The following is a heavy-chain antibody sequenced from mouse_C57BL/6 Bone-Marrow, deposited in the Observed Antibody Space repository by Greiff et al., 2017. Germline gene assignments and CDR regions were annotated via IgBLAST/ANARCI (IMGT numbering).Heavy chain of an antibody. CDR2: IRNTANGSTT. CDR3: ARYIKLRDYAMDY. Sequence: EVHLVESGGGLVQPGGSLSLSCAASGFTFTDYYMSWVRQPPGKALEWLGFIRNTANGSTTEYSASVKGRFTISRDNSQSILYLQMNALRAEDSATYDGARYIKLRDYAMDYWGQGTSVTVSS. V-gene: IGHV7-3*01. CDR1: GFTFTDYY. D-gene: IGHD1-1*01. J-gene: IGHJ4*01.